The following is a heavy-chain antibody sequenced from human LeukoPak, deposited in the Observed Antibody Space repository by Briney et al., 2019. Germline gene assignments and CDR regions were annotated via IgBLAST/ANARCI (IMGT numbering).Heavy chain of an antibody. V-gene: IGHV3-53*05. CDR1: GFTVSGHY. J-gene: IGHJ6*03. Sequence: GGSLRLSCAASGFTVSGHYVNWVRQAPGKGLEWVSVIYSGGSTYYAGSVKGRFTFSRDNSKNTLSLQMNSLRADDTAVYYCAKAPPKEHDFWSGYYNYMDVWGKGTTVTVSS. CDR2: IYSGGST. CDR3: AKAPPKEHDFWSGYYNYMDV. D-gene: IGHD3-3*01.